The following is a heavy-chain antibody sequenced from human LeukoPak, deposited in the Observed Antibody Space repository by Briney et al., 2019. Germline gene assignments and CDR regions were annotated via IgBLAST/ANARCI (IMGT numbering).Heavy chain of an antibody. D-gene: IGHD6-13*01. CDR2: INPYNGNT. CDR3: ARDQSVRLLQTSSTYFKHVFAI. CDR1: GYTFTTYG. V-gene: IGHV1-18*01. Sequence: ASVKVSCKASGYTFTTYGVSWVRQAPGQGLEWVGWINPYNGNTNSAQKVQGRVTMTTDTSTSTAYMELRSLRFDDTAVYYCARDQSVRLLQTSSTYFKHVFAIWGQGSMVTVSS. J-gene: IGHJ3*02.